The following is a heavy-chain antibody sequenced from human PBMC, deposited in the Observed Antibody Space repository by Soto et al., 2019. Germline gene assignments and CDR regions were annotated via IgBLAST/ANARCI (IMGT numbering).Heavy chain of an antibody. V-gene: IGHV3-23*01. CDR1: GFTFSSYA. CDR2: LSGSGGST. Sequence: EVQLLEYGRGLVQPGGSLRLYCAASGFTFSSYAMSWVRQAPVKGLEWVPALSGSGGSTYYADSVKRRFTISRDNSKNTLHLQMNSRRAEDTAVYYCAKSWERGAFDYWGQGPLVTVAS. D-gene: IGHD1-26*01. CDR3: AKSWERGAFDY. J-gene: IGHJ4*02.